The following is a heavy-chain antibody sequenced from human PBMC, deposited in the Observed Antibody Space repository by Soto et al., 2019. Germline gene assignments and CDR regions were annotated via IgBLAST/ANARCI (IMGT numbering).Heavy chain of an antibody. CDR2: ISSSGSTI. CDR3: ARAPVLGFLDCLFYDNASTDMDA. Sequence: PGGSLRLSCAASGFTFSDYYMSWIRQAPGKGLEWVSYISSSGSTIYYADSVKGRFTISRDNAKNSLYLQMNSLRAEDTAVYYCARAPVLGFLDCLFYDNASTDMDAWSKETTLTVS. D-gene: IGHD3-3*01. J-gene: IGHJ6*03. V-gene: IGHV3-11*01. CDR1: GFTFSDYY.